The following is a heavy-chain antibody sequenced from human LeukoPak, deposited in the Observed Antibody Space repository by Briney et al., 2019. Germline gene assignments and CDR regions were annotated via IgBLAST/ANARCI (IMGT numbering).Heavy chain of an antibody. V-gene: IGHV3-30*18. CDR2: ISYDGSNK. J-gene: IGHJ4*02. CDR3: AKSGYNRFDY. Sequence: GRSLRLSCVASGFTLSSYGMHWVRQGPGKGLEWVAIISYDGSNKYYGDSVKGRFTISRDNAKNTLYLQMNSLRAEDTAVYYCAKSGYNRFDYWGQGTLVTVSS. CDR1: GFTLSSYG. D-gene: IGHD5-24*01.